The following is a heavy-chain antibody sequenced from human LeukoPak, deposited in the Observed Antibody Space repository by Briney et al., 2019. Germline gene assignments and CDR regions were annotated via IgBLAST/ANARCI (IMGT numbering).Heavy chain of an antibody. CDR2: ISYRGNA. J-gene: IGHJ3*02. Sequence: SETLSLTCTVSGGALSSYHWSWIRQSPGRGLEWLGHISYRGNADYNPALKSRVTISVDMFYNQFSLKLSSVTAADTAVYYCAGTYYFDSSGHYFGGNGFDIWGQGTMVTVSS. V-gene: IGHV4-59*12. CDR1: GGALSSYH. CDR3: AGTYYFDSSGHYFGGNGFDI. D-gene: IGHD3-22*01.